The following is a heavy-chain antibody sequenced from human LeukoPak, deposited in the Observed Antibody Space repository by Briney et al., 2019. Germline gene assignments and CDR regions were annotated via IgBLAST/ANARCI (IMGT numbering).Heavy chain of an antibody. V-gene: IGHV1-69*02. J-gene: IGHJ3*02. CDR3: ARAYRYCSSTSCYRDAFDI. CDR2: IIPILGIA. CDR1: GGTFSSYT. D-gene: IGHD2-2*01. Sequence: ASVKVSCKASGGTFSSYTISWVRQAPGQGLEWMGRIIPILGIANYAQKFQGRVTITADKSTSTAYMELSSLRSEDTAVYYCARAYRYCSSTSCYRDAFDIWGQGTTVTVSS.